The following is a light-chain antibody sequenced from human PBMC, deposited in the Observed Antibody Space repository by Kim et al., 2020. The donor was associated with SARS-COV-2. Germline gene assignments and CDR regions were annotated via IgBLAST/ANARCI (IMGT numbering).Light chain of an antibody. Sequence: SYELTQPPSVSVAPGTTARITCGGDNIGSKSVHWYQQKPGQAPVLVVYDDSDRPSGIPERFSGSKSGNTATLTISRVEAGGEADYYCQVWDTTSDHVVFGGGTQLTVL. CDR2: DDS. CDR3: QVWDTTSDHVV. CDR1: NIGSKS. J-gene: IGLJ2*01. V-gene: IGLV3-21*03.